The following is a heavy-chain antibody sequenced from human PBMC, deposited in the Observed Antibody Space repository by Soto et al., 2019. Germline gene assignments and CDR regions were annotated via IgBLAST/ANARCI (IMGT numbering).Heavy chain of an antibody. J-gene: IGHJ3*02. CDR2: INPNSGGT. V-gene: IGHV1-2*04. CDR1: GYTFTGYY. CDR3: ARASRANLLNDAFDI. Sequence: ASVKVSCNASGYTFTGYYMHWVRQAPGQGLEWMGWINPNSGGTNYAQKFQGWVTMTRDTSISTAYMELSRLRSDDTAVYYCARASRANLLNDAFDIWGQGTMVTVSS.